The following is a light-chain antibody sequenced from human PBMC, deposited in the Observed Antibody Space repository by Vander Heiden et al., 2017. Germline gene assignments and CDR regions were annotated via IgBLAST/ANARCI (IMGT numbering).Light chain of an antibody. J-gene: IGKJ4*01. CDR1: QSVTNY. CDR3: QQRSNWPLT. V-gene: IGKV3-11*01. CDR2: DAS. Sequence: TLSLSPGERATLSCRASQSVTNYLSWYQQKPGQAPRLLIYDASNRATGIPARFSGSGSGTDFSLTISSLEPEDFAIYYCQQRSNWPLTFGGATKLEIK.